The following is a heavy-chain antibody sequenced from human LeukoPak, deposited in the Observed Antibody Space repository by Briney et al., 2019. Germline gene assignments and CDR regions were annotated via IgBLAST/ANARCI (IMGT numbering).Heavy chain of an antibody. D-gene: IGHD5-18*01. Sequence: SSETLSLTCAVFGGSLSGYYWSWVRQPPGKGLEWIGSIYYSGSTYYNPSLKSRVTISVDTSKNQFSLKLSSVTAADTAVYYCARVETAMVRGVDYWGQGTLVTVSS. V-gene: IGHV4-34*01. CDR2: IYYSGST. J-gene: IGHJ4*02. CDR3: ARVETAMVRGVDY. CDR1: GGSLSGYY.